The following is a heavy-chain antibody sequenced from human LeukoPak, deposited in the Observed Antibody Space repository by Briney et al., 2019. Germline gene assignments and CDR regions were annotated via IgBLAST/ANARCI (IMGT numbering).Heavy chain of an antibody. CDR3: ARHYGGNSAGYYFDY. CDR1: GFTFSSYE. V-gene: IGHV3-48*03. J-gene: IGHJ4*02. Sequence: PGGSLRLSCAASGFTFSSYEMNWVRQAPGKGLEWVSYISSSGSTIYYADSVKGRFTISRDNAKNSLYLQMNSLRAEDTAVYYCARHYGGNSAGYYFDYWGQGTLVTVSS. D-gene: IGHD4-23*01. CDR2: ISSSGSTI.